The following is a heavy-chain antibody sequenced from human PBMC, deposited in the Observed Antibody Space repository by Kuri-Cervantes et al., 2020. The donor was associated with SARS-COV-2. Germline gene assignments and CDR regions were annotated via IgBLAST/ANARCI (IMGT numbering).Heavy chain of an antibody. CDR3: TRWRVGAKT. J-gene: IGHJ4*02. Sequence: GESLKISCAASGFTFSTYWMHWVRQAPGKGLVWVSRINSDGSSRSYADSVKGRFTISRENAKNSLYLQMNSLRAEDTAVYYCTRWRVGAKTWGQGTLVTVSS. CDR1: GFTFSTYW. CDR2: INSDGSSR. V-gene: IGHV3-74*01. D-gene: IGHD1-26*01.